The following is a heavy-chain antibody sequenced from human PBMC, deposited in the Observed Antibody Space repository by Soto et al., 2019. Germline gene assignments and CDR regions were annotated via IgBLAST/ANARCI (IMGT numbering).Heavy chain of an antibody. D-gene: IGHD6-13*01. V-gene: IGHV3-21*01. Sequence: GGSLRLSCAASGFTFSSYTMSWVRQAPGKGLEWVSAISSSGGSIYYADSVKGRFTISRDNAKNTLYLQMNSLRAEDTAVYYCARRAAAGRGSDYWGQGTLVTVPS. J-gene: IGHJ4*02. CDR3: ARRAAAGRGSDY. CDR2: ISSSGGSI. CDR1: GFTFSSYT.